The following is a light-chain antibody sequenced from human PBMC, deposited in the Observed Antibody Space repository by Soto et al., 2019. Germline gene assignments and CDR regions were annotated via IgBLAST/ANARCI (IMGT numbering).Light chain of an antibody. V-gene: IGLV2-11*01. Sequence: QSALTQPRSVSGSPGQSVTISCTGTSSDVGGYGYVSWYQQHPDKAPKLMIYGVSKRPSGVPDRFSGSESGNTASLTISGLQAEDEADYYCCSYAGSYTYVFGTGTKLTVL. CDR1: SSDVGGYGY. CDR2: GVS. CDR3: CSYAGSYTYV. J-gene: IGLJ1*01.